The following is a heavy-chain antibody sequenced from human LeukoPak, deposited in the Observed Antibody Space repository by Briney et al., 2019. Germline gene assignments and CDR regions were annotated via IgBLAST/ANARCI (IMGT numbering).Heavy chain of an antibody. CDR1: GYSISSGYY. CDR2: IYHSGST. D-gene: IGHD3-3*01. J-gene: IGHJ4*02. V-gene: IGHV4-38-2*02. CDR3: ARIVTIFGVVLDY. Sequence: PSETLSLTCTVSGYSISSGYYWGWIRQPPGKGLEWIGSIYHSGSTYYNPSPKSRVTISVDTSKNQFSLKLSSVTAADTAVYYCARIVTIFGVVLDYWGQGTLVTVSS.